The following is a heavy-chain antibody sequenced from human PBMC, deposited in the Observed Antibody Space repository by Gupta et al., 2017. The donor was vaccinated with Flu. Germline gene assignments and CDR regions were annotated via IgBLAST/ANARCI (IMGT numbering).Heavy chain of an antibody. D-gene: IGHD6-6*01. J-gene: IGHJ4*02. CDR2: ISYDGSNK. Sequence: QVQLVESGGGVVQPGRALRLSCAGCGFTFSSYGMHWGGKAPGKGLELVAVISYDGSNKYYADSVKGRFTISRDNSKNTLYLQMNSLRAEDTAVYYCAKEGYSSSFFDYWGQGTLVTVSS. CDR1: GFTFSSYG. V-gene: IGHV3-30*18. CDR3: AKEGYSSSFFDY.